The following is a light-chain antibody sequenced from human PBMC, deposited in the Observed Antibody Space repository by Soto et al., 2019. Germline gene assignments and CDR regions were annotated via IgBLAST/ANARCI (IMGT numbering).Light chain of an antibody. Sequence: VITQSPATLSVSPGERATHSCRASQSVSSDLAWYHQKPGQAPRLLIYGASTRATGIPGRFSGSGSATEFTLTFSSLQSEDFAVYYCQQYNNWPITFGQGTRLEIK. J-gene: IGKJ5*01. CDR3: QQYNNWPIT. CDR1: QSVSSD. V-gene: IGKV3-15*01. CDR2: GAS.